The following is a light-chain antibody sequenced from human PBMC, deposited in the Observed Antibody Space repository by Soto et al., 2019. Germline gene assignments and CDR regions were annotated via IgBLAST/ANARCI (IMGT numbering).Light chain of an antibody. Sequence: QSALTQPASVSGSPGQSISISCTGTSSDIGAYNYVSWYQQHPGKAPKLIIFEVSNRPSGVSNSFSGSKSGNTASLTISGHQPEDEADNHCSSYSGGTTYWIFGGGTKLTVL. V-gene: IGLV2-14*03. CDR1: SSDIGAYNY. CDR2: EVS. J-gene: IGLJ2*01. CDR3: SSYSGGTTYWI.